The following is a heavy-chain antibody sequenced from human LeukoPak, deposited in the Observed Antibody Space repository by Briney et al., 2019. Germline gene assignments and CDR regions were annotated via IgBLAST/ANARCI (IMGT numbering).Heavy chain of an antibody. CDR3: ARGIGFDY. Sequence: SETLSLTCAVYGGSFSGYYWSWIRQPSGKGLEWIGEINHSGSTNYNPSLKSRVTISVDTSKNQFSLKLSSVTAADTAVYYCARGIGFDYWGQGTLVTVSS. J-gene: IGHJ4*02. CDR2: INHSGST. V-gene: IGHV4-34*01. D-gene: IGHD3-10*01. CDR1: GGSFSGYY.